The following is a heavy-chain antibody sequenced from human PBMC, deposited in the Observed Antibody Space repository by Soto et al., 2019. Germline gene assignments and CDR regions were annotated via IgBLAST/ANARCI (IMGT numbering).Heavy chain of an antibody. CDR2: IYYSGSP. J-gene: IGHJ4*02. CDR3: ARHCDSPGSYPPRLCDFDY. V-gene: IGHV4-39*01. D-gene: IGHD3-22*01. Sequence: ETLSLTCTVSGGSISSSSHYWGWIRQPPGQGLEWIGTIYYSGSPYYSPSLKSRVTISVDSSKNQFSLKLSSVTAADTAVYYCARHCDSPGSYPPRLCDFDYWGQGALVTVSS. CDR1: GGSISSSSHY.